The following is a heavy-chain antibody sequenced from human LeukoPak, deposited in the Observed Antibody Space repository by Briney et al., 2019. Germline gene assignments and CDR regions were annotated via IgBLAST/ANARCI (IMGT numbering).Heavy chain of an antibody. D-gene: IGHD3-10*02. CDR1: GFTVSSNY. CDR3: AELGITMIGGV. CDR2: ISSSGSTI. Sequence: GGSLRLSCAAPGFTVSSNYMNWVRQAPGKGLEWVSYISSSGSTIYYADSVKGRFTISRDNAKNSLYLQMNSLRAEDTAVYYCAELGITMIGGVWGKGTTVTISS. J-gene: IGHJ6*04. V-gene: IGHV3-48*03.